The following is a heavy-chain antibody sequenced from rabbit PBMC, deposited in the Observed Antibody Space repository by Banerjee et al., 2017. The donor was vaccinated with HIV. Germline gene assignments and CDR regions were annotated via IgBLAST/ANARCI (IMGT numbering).Heavy chain of an antibody. CDR1: GFDFSSACD. D-gene: IGHD4-1*01. CDR3: VRGDASSGWGFGL. Sequence: QEQLEESGGDLVKPEGSLTLTCKASGFDFSSACDMCWVRQAPGKGLEWIACTYTGRSGNTYYASWAKGRFTISKTSSTTVTLQMTSLTAADTATYFCVRGDASSGWGFGLWGPGTLVTVS. CDR2: TYTGRSGNT. J-gene: IGHJ6*01. V-gene: IGHV1S45*01.